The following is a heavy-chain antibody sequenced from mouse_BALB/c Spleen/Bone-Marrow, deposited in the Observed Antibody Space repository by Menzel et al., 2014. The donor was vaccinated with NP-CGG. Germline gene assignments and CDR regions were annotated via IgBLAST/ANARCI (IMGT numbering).Heavy chain of an antibody. CDR2: INPSNVDT. J-gene: IGHJ4*01. D-gene: IGHD1-1*01. V-gene: IGHV1S81*02. CDR1: GYTFTSYY. Sequence: VQLQQSGAELVKPGASVKLSCKASGYTFTSYYMFWVKQRPGQGLEWIGEINPSNVDTNFNEKLKSKATLTVDKSSNTAYMQLSSLTSEDSAVYYCSRGYYGSTYYYAMDYWGQGTSVTVSS. CDR3: SRGYYGSTYYYAMDY.